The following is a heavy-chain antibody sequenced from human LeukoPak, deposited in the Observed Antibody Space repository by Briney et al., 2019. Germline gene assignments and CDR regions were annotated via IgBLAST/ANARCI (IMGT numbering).Heavy chain of an antibody. V-gene: IGHV3-74*01. CDR2: INSDGSST. J-gene: IGHJ4*02. CDR1: GFTFSRHW. CDR3: KSGIVATIGDY. Sequence: GGSLRLSCAASGFTFSRHWMHWVRQAPGKELVWVSRINSDGSSTSYADSVKGRFTISRDNAKNTLYLQMNSLRAEDTAVYYCKSGIVATIGDYWGQGTLVTASS. D-gene: IGHD5-12*01.